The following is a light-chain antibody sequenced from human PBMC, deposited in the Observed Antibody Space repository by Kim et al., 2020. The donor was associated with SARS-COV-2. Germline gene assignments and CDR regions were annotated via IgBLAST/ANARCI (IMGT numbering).Light chain of an antibody. Sequence: STGERAALSCRSSQSDTIGDVACDQKNPGQAPRLRFYGAASRATGVADRFSGSGSGTDIPNTIARLQPQDCAINYCQQYGSDTAFGQGTKV. V-gene: IGKV3-20*01. CDR1: QSDTIGD. CDR2: GAA. CDR3: QQYGSDTA. J-gene: IGKJ1*01.